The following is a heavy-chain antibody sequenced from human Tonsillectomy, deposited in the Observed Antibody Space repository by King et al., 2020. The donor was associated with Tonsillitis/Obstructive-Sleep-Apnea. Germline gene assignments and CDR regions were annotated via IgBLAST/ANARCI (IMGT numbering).Heavy chain of an antibody. CDR1: GFTFSSNW. V-gene: IGHV3-74*01. D-gene: IGHD4-17*01. CDR3: VREVATVNTLVFYY. J-gene: IGHJ4*02. Sequence: VQLVESGGGLVQPGGSLRLSCAASGFTFSSNWMHWVRQAPGKGLVWVSRMNSDGSNIISAASVKRRLTISIDNAKNTLYLQMNSLSAEDTAVYYCVREVATVNTLVFYYWGRGTLVTVSS. CDR2: MNSDGSNI.